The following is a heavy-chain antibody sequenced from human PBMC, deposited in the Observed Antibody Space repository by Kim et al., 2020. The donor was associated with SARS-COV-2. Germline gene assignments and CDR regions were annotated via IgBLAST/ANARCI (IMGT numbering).Heavy chain of an antibody. Sequence: GGSLRLSCAASGFTFSSYGMHWVRQAPGKGLEWVAVISYDGRNKYYADSVKGRFTISRDNSKNTLYLQMNSLRAEDTAVYYCARDQSAGYSSSWNDYWGQGTLVTVSS. CDR3: ARDQSAGYSSSWNDY. D-gene: IGHD6-13*01. V-gene: IGHV3-33*05. J-gene: IGHJ4*02. CDR1: GFTFSSYG. CDR2: ISYDGRNK.